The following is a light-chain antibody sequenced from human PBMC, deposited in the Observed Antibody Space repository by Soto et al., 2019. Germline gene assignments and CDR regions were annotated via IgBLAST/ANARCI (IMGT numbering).Light chain of an antibody. J-gene: IGLJ2*01. CDR3: SVWDDSLSGPV. CDR2: YDD. V-gene: IGLV1-36*01. Sequence: QSVLTQPPSVSEAPRQRVTISCSGNRSNIGNNAVNWYQQLPGKAPKLLIHYDDVLPSGVSDRFSGFKSGTSASLAISGLQSEDEADYYCSVWDDSLSGPVFGGGTQLTVL. CDR1: RSNIGNNA.